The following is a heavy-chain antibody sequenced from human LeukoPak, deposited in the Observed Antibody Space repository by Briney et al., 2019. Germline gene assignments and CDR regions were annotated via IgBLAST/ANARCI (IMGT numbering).Heavy chain of an antibody. Sequence: GGSLRLSCAASGFTFSSYAMHWVRQAPGKGLGWVAVISYDGSNKYYADSVKGRFTISRDNSKNTLYLQMNSLRAEDTAVYYCARDGRGFYDSSGYYYIENYFDYWGQGTLVTVSS. CDR1: GFTFSSYA. D-gene: IGHD3-22*01. CDR2: ISYDGSNK. J-gene: IGHJ4*02. CDR3: ARDGRGFYDSSGYYYIENYFDY. V-gene: IGHV3-30-3*01.